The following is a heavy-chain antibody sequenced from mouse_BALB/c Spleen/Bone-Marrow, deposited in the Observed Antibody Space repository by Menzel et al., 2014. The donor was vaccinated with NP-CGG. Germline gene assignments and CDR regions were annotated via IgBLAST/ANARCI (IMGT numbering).Heavy chain of an antibody. CDR3: AYGTPFAY. J-gene: IGHJ3*01. V-gene: IGHV1-87*01. CDR1: GYTFTSYW. CDR2: IYPGDGDT. Sequence: QVQLQQPGAELARPGASVKLSCKASGYTFTSYWMQWVKQRPGQGLEWIGAIYPGDGDTRYTQKFKGKATLTADKSSSTAYMQRSSLASEDSAVYYCAYGTPFAYWGQGTLVTVSA. D-gene: IGHD2-1*01.